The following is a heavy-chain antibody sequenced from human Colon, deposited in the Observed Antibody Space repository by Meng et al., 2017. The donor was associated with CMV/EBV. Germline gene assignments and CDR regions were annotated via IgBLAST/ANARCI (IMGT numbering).Heavy chain of an antibody. V-gene: IGHV1-46*01. Sequence: ASVKVSCKASGYTFTGYYMHWVRQAPGQGLEWMGKITPIVGMTNYAQRFQGRVMINADRSTSTADMELSSLRSEDTAVYYCAMDTSTDPFDIWGQGTLVTVSS. J-gene: IGHJ3*02. D-gene: IGHD2-2*01. CDR1: GYTFTGYY. CDR2: ITPIVGMT. CDR3: AMDTSTDPFDI.